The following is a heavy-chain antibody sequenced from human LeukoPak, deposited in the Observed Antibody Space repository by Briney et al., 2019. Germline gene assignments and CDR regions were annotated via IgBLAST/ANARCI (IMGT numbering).Heavy chain of an antibody. V-gene: IGHV3-7*01. CDR1: GFTFTNYW. CDR3: ARDRWGYSYGGD. D-gene: IGHD5-18*01. CDR2: IKQDRSEK. Sequence: GGSLRLSCAASGFTFTNYWMSWVRQAPGKGLELVANIKQDRSEKYYVDSVKGRFTISRDNAKNSLSLQMNSLRAEDTAVYFCARDRWGYSYGGDWGQGTLVTVSS. J-gene: IGHJ4*02.